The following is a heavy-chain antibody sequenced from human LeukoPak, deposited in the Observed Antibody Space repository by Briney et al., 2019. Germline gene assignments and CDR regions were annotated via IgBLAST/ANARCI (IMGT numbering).Heavy chain of an antibody. D-gene: IGHD6-13*01. V-gene: IGHV1-46*01. CDR3: AREWQQLVSEDGWFDP. J-gene: IGHJ5*02. Sequence: GASVKVSCKASGYTFTSYYMHWVRQAPGQGLEWMGIINPSGGSTSYAQKFQGRVTMTRDTSTSTVYMELSSLRYEDTAVYYCAREWQQLVSEDGWFDPWGQGTLVTVSS. CDR1: GYTFTSYY. CDR2: INPSGGST.